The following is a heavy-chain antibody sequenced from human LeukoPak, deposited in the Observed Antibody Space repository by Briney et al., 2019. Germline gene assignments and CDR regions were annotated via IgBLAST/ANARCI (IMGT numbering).Heavy chain of an antibody. CDR3: ARDGSDITMVRGVIPTDIDY. V-gene: IGHV3-23*01. CDR2: ISGSGGST. J-gene: IGHJ4*02. Sequence: GGSLRLSCAASGFTFSSYAMSWVRQAPGKGLEWVSAISGSGGSTDYADSVKGRFTISRDNSKNTLYVQMNSLRAEDTAVYYCARDGSDITMVRGVIPTDIDYWGQGTLVTVSS. CDR1: GFTFSSYA. D-gene: IGHD3-10*01.